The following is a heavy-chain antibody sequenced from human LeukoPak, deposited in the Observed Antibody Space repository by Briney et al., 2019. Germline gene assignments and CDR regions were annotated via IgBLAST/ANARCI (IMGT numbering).Heavy chain of an antibody. Sequence: PGRSLRLSCAASGFTFSSYAMHWVRQAPGKGLEWVAVISYDGSNKYYADSVKGRFTISRDNSKNTLYLQMNSLSAEDTAVYYCARGQNWFDPWGQGTLVTVSS. V-gene: IGHV3-30*07. CDR1: GFTFSSYA. CDR3: ARGQNWFDP. CDR2: ISYDGSNK. J-gene: IGHJ5*02.